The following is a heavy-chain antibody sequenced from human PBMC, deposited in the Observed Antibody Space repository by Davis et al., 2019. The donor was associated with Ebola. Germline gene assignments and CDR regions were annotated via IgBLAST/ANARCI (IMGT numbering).Heavy chain of an antibody. D-gene: IGHD1-26*01. CDR2: ISSSGSTI. CDR3: ARETYSGSYFDY. CDR1: GFTFNFYV. V-gene: IGHV3-11*01. Sequence: GGSLRLSCAGSGFTFNFYVMSWIRQAPGKGLEWVSYISSSGSTIYYADSVKGRFTISRDNAKNSLYLQMNSLRAEDTAVYYCARETYSGSYFDYWGQGTLVTVSS. J-gene: IGHJ4*02.